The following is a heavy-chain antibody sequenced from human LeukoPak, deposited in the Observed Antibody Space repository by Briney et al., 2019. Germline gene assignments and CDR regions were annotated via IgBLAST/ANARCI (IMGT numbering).Heavy chain of an antibody. Sequence: GGSLRLSCAASGFTFSSYAMCWVRQAPGKGLEWVSAISGSGGSTYYADSVKGRFSISRDNSKNTLYPQMNSLRAEDTAVYYCARDSSSSWYRSDAFDIWGRGTMVTVSS. V-gene: IGHV3-23*01. D-gene: IGHD6-13*01. CDR1: GFTFSSYA. J-gene: IGHJ3*02. CDR3: ARDSSSSWYRSDAFDI. CDR2: ISGSGGST.